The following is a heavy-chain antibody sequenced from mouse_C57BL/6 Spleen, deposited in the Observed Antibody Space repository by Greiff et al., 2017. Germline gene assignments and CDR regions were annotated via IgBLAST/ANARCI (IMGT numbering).Heavy chain of an antibody. CDR2: IYPGDGDT. Sequence: VQRVESGPELVKPGASVKISCKASGYAFSSSWMNWVKQRPGKGLEWIGRIYPGDGDTNYNGKFKGKATLTADKSSSTAYMQLSSLTSEDSAVYFCARWGGLLFDYWGQGTTLTVSS. V-gene: IGHV1-82*01. D-gene: IGHD2-1*01. CDR3: ARWGGLLFDY. J-gene: IGHJ2*01. CDR1: GYAFSSSW.